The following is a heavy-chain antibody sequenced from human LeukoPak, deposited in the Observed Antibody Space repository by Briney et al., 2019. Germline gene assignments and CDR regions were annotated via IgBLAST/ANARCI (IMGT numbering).Heavy chain of an antibody. CDR3: ARDQVFRSDTAIVTQDYED. Sequence: SVKLSRTSSGYTFTGNYIHWVRDAPAPGLELMGRINLNRGGTNYAHMYQGRVTMTSDKSNTKAYMELQRKSSGDAAVSYYARDQVFRSDTAIVTQDYEDWGKGITVS. D-gene: IGHD5-18*01. V-gene: IGHV1-2*06. J-gene: IGHJ6*03. CDR1: GYTFTGNY. CDR2: INLNRGGT.